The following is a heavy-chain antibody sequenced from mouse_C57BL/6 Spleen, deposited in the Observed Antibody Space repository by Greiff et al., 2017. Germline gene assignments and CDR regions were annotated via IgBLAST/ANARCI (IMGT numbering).Heavy chain of an antibody. CDR2: IYPGSGST. V-gene: IGHV1-55*01. CDR1: GYTFTSYW. CDR3: ARVGFYYSNYGYAMDY. D-gene: IGHD2-5*01. J-gene: IGHJ4*01. Sequence: QVQLQQSGAELVKPGASVKMSCKASGYTFTSYWITWVKQRPGQGLEWIGDIYPGSGSTNYNGKFKSKATLTVDTSSSTAYMQLSSLTSEDSAVYYCARVGFYYSNYGYAMDYWGQGTSVTVSS.